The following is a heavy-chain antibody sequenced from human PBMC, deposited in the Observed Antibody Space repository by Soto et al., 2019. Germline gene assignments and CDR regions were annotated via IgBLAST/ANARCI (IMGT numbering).Heavy chain of an antibody. CDR1: GDTFTSYY. CDR3: ARDSRGSIFGVVMIYYYYGMDV. CDR2: INPSGGST. V-gene: IGHV1-46*01. Sequence: ASVKVSCKASGDTFTSYYMHWVRQAPGQGLEWMGIINPSGGSTSYAQKFQGRVTMTRDTSTSTVYMELSSLRSEDTAVYYCARDSRGSIFGVVMIYYYYGMDVWGQGPTVTVSS. D-gene: IGHD3-3*01. J-gene: IGHJ6*02.